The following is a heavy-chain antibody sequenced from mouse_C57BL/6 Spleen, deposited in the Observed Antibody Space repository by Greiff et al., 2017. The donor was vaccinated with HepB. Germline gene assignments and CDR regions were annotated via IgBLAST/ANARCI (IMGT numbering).Heavy chain of an antibody. J-gene: IGHJ4*01. CDR1: GYAFSSYW. CDR3: ARGGTAYYAMEY. CDR2: IYPGDGDT. D-gene: IGHD2-14*01. V-gene: IGHV1-80*01. Sequence: QVQLQQSGAELVKPGASVKISCKASGYAFSSYWMNWVKQRPGKGLEWIGQIYPGDGDTNYNGKFKGKATLTADKSSSTAYMQLSSLTSEDSAVYFCARGGTAYYAMEYWGQGTSVTVSS.